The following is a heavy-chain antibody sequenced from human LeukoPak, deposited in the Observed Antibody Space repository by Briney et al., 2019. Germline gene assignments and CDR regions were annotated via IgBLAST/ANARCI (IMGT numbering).Heavy chain of an antibody. CDR1: GYSFTSYW. J-gene: IGHJ4*02. CDR3: ARRYDFWSGYSDY. Sequence: GESLKISCKGSGYSFTSYWIGWVRQMPGKGLEWMGIIYPGDSDTRYSPSLQGQVTISADKSISTAYLQWSSLRASDTAMYYCARRYDFWSGYSDYWGQGTLVTVSS. D-gene: IGHD3-3*01. CDR2: IYPGDSDT. V-gene: IGHV5-51*01.